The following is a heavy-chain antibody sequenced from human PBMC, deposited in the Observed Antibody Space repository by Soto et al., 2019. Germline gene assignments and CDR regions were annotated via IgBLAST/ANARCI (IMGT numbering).Heavy chain of an antibody. Sequence: EVQVVESGGGLVQHGGSLRLSCAASGFTLSDHYMDWVRQAPGKGLEWVGRTKNKGNSYTTEYAASVKGRFTISRDDSKNSVYLHMNSLKSEDTAVYYCARGGYEYRYWGQGTLVTVSS. D-gene: IGHD5-12*01. J-gene: IGHJ4*02. V-gene: IGHV3-72*01. CDR3: ARGGYEYRY. CDR2: TKNKGNSYTT. CDR1: GFTLSDHY.